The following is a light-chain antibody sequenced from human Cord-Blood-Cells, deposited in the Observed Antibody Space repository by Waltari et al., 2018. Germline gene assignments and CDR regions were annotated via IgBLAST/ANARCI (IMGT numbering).Light chain of an antibody. Sequence: EIAMTQPPATLSVSPGERATLSYRASPSVSSNLAWYQQKPGQAPRLLIYGASTSATGIPARFSGSESGTEFTLTISSLQSEDFAVYYCQQYNNWPRTFGQGTKVEIK. CDR2: GAS. J-gene: IGKJ1*01. CDR1: PSVSSN. V-gene: IGKV3-15*01. CDR3: QQYNNWPRT.